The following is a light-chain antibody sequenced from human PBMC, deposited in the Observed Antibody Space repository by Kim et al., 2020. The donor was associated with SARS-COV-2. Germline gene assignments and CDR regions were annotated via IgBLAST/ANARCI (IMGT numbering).Light chain of an antibody. J-gene: IGLJ3*02. CDR3: QAWDSSTAV. V-gene: IGLV3-1*01. CDR1: KLGDKY. CDR2: QDS. Sequence: SYELTQPPSVSVSPGQTASITCSGDKLGDKYACXYQQKPGQSPVLVIYQDSKRPSGIPERFSGSISGNTATLTISGTQAMDEADYYCQAWDSSTAVFGGG.